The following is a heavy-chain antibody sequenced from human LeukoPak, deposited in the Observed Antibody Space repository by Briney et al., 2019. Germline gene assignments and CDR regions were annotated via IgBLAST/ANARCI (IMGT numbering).Heavy chain of an antibody. CDR2: ISGSGGST. Sequence: PGGSLGLSCAASGFTFSSYAMSWVRQAPGKGLEWVSAISGSGGSTYYADSVKGRFTISRDNSKNTLYLQMNSLRAEDTAVYYCAKDRYYDFWSGYPDYWGQGTLVTVSS. CDR1: GFTFSSYA. V-gene: IGHV3-23*01. J-gene: IGHJ4*02. CDR3: AKDRYYDFWSGYPDY. D-gene: IGHD3-3*01.